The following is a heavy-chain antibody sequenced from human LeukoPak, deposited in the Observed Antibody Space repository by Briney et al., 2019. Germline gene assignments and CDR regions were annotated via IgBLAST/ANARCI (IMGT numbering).Heavy chain of an antibody. CDR2: IRYDGSNK. CDR3: AKDSTPYSSGGTNFDY. CDR1: GFTFSSYG. Sequence: GGSLRLSCAASGFTFSSYGMHWVRQAPGKGLEWVAFIRYDGSNKYYADSVKGRFTISRDNSKNTLYLQMNSLRAEDTAVYYCAKDSTPYSSGGTNFDYWGQGTLVTVSS. J-gene: IGHJ4*02. V-gene: IGHV3-30*02. D-gene: IGHD6-19*01.